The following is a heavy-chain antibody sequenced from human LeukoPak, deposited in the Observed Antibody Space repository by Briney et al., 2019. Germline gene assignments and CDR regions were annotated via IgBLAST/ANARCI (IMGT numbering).Heavy chain of an antibody. CDR3: ARVVGLTGYSSNWYSGYYYYMDV. D-gene: IGHD6-13*01. CDR2: IIPIFGTT. Sequence: ASVKVSCKTSGGTFSSFAITWVRQTPGQGLEWMGGIIPIFGTTNYAQKFQDRVTITADKSTSTAYMKLSSLRSEDTAVYFCARVVGLTGYSSNWYSGYYYYMDVWGKGTTVTVSS. J-gene: IGHJ6*03. CDR1: GGTFSSFA. V-gene: IGHV1-69*06.